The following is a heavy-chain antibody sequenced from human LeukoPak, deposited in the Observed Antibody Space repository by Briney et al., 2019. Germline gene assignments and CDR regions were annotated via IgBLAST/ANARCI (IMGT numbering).Heavy chain of an antibody. CDR3: ARHGSSWYEKDYFDY. V-gene: IGHV4-59*08. CDR1: GGSISSYY. Sequence: SETLSLTGTVSGGSISSYYSSWIRQPPGKGLEWIGYIYYSGSTNYNPSLKSRVTISVDTSKNQFSLKLSSVTAADTAVYYCARHGSSWYEKDYFDYWGQGTLVTVSS. J-gene: IGHJ4*02. CDR2: IYYSGST. D-gene: IGHD6-13*01.